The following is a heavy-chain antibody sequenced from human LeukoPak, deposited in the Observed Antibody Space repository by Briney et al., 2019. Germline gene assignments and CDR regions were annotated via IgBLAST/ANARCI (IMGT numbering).Heavy chain of an antibody. D-gene: IGHD6-13*01. CDR3: ARGRVSSSTWYSTYYYYFYMDL. Sequence: SETLSLTCTVSDDSITIYYWSWIRQPPGKGLEWIGYIDHTGITNYNPPLNSRVTISRDPSKNHLSLDLSSATAAHTAVYFCARGRVSSSTWYSTYYYYFYMDLWGKGTTVTVSS. CDR1: DDSITIYY. J-gene: IGHJ6*03. V-gene: IGHV4-59*01. CDR2: IDHTGIT.